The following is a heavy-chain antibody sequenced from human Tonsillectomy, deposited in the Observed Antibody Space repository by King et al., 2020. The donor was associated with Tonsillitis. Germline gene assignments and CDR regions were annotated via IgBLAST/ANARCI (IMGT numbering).Heavy chain of an antibody. D-gene: IGHD1-26*01. CDR2: ISNDGSNK. J-gene: IGHJ5*02. Sequence: VQLVESGGGVVQPGRSQRLSCAAPGFTFNTYAMHWVRQAPGKGLEWVAVISNDGSNKYYGDSVEGRFTISRDNSENTLFLQMNSLRPEDTAVYYCARDDSGTYYGWFDPWGQGTLVTVSS. CDR3: ARDDSGTYYGWFDP. V-gene: IGHV3-30*01. CDR1: GFTFNTYA.